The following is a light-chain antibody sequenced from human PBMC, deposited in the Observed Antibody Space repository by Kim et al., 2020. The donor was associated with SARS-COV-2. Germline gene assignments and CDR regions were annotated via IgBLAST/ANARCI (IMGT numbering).Light chain of an antibody. J-gene: IGKJ2*01. Sequence: LSPGERATLSCRSSQSVSSNDGAWYQQKPGQARRLLIYGASSRATGIPDRFSGSGSRTDFTLTISRLEPEDFAVYYCQQYGNSPETFGQGTKLEI. CDR1: QSVSSND. CDR2: GAS. CDR3: QQYGNSPET. V-gene: IGKV3-20*01.